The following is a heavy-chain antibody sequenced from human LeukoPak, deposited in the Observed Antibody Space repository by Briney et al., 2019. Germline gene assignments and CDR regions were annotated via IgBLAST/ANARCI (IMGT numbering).Heavy chain of an antibody. J-gene: IGHJ5*02. V-gene: IGHV1-2*02. D-gene: IGHD2-2*02. Sequence: ASVKVSCKTSGYTFTDYYMHWVRQAPGQGLEWMRWINPNSGGTNYAQKFQGRVTMTRATSISTAYMEVTWLTSDDTALYYCARAPYCDSASCYTGYNWFNPWGQGTLVTVSS. CDR3: ARAPYCDSASCYTGYNWFNP. CDR2: INPNSGGT. CDR1: GYTFTDYY.